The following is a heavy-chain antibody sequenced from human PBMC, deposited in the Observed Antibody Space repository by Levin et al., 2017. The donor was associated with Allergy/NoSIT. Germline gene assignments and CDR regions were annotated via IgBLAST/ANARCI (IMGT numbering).Heavy chain of an antibody. V-gene: IGHV2-70*11. CDR3: ARIFGLAPRCYYNGLDV. J-gene: IGHJ6*02. D-gene: IGHD3-10*01. CDR1: GFSLITAGMC. Sequence: SGPTLVKPTQTLTLTCSFSGFSLITAGMCVSWIRQTPGKALEWLARIDWDDDEYYSPSLRTRRTISKDTSKNQVVLTMTNMDPEDTATYYCARIFGLAPRCYYNGLDVWGQGTTVTVSS. CDR2: IDWDDDE.